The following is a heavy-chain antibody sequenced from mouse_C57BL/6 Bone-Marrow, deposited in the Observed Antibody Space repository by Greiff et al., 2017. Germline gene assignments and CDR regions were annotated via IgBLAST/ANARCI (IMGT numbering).Heavy chain of an antibody. CDR3: ASPTIYDGYSYAMDY. CDR1: GYTFTSYW. V-gene: IGHV1-64*01. CDR2: IHPNSGST. Sequence: QVQLQQPGAELVKPGASVKLSCKASGYTFTSYWMHWVKQRPGQGLEWIGMIHPNSGSTNYNEKLKSKATLTVDKSSSTAYMQLSSLTSVYSSVYYCASPTIYDGYSYAMDYWGQGTSVTVSS. D-gene: IGHD2-3*01. J-gene: IGHJ4*01.